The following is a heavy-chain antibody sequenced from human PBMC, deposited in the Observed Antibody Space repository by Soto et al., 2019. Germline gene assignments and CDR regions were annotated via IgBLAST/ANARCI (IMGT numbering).Heavy chain of an antibody. CDR2: FDPEDGET. CDR3: ASAGGATTGYYYYGMDV. D-gene: IGHD1-26*01. V-gene: IGHV1-24*01. J-gene: IGHJ6*02. CDR1: GYTLTELS. Sequence: ASVKVSCKVSGYTLTELSMHWVRQAPGKGLEWMGGFDPEDGETIYAQKFQGRVTMTEDTSTDTAYMELSSLRSEGTAVYYCASAGGATTGYYYYGMDVWGQGTTVTAP.